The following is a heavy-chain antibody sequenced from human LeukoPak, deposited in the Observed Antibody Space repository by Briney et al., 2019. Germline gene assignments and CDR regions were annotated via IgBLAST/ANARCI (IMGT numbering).Heavy chain of an antibody. J-gene: IGHJ5*02. V-gene: IGHV4-59*01. CDR1: GGSISSYY. CDR2: IYYSGST. CDR3: ARQFDP. Sequence: SETLSLTCTVSGGSISSYYWSWIRQPPGKGLEWIGYIYYSGSTNYNPSLKSRVTISVDTSKNQFSLKLSSVTAAETAVYYCARQFDPWGQGTLVTVSS.